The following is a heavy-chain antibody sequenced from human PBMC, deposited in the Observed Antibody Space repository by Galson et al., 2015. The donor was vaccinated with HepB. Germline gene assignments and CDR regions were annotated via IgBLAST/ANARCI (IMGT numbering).Heavy chain of an antibody. D-gene: IGHD2-15*01. J-gene: IGHJ2*01. CDR3: ARTRVGYCSGGSCSYWYFDL. CDR2: IDWDDDK. Sequence: PALVKPTQTLTLTCTFSGFSLSTSGMCVSWIRQPPGKALEWLARIDWDDDKYYSTSLKTRLTISKDTSKNQVVLTMTNMDPVDTATYYCARTRVGYCSGGSCSYWYFDLWGRGTLVTVSS. CDR1: GFSLSTSGMC. V-gene: IGHV2-70*11.